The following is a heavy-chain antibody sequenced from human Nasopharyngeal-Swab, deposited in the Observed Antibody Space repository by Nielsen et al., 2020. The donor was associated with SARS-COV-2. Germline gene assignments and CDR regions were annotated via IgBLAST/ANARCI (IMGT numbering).Heavy chain of an antibody. D-gene: IGHD2-15*01. CDR3: ARAGTKGSVDY. CDR1: GFTFSSYW. V-gene: IGHV3-7*04. CDR2: IKQDGSEK. J-gene: IGHJ4*02. Sequence: GESLKISCAASGFTFSSYWMSWVRQAPGKGLEWVANIKQDGSEKYYVDSVKGRFTISRDNAKNSLYLQMNSLTAEDTAVYYCARAGTKGSVDYWGQGTLVTVSS.